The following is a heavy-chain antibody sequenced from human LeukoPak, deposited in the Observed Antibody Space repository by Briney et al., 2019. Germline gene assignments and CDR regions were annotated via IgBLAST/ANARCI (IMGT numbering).Heavy chain of an antibody. Sequence: PGGSLRLSCAASGFTVSSNYMSWVRQAPGKGLEWVSVIYSGGSTYYADSVKGRFTISRDNSKNTLNLQMNSLRAEDTTVYYCARGNLGDFDYWGQGTLVTVSS. J-gene: IGHJ4*02. D-gene: IGHD1-26*01. CDR2: IYSGGST. CDR3: ARGNLGDFDY. V-gene: IGHV3-53*01. CDR1: GFTVSSNY.